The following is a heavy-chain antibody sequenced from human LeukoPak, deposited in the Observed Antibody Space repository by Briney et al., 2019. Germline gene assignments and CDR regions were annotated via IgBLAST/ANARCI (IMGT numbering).Heavy chain of an antibody. J-gene: IGHJ1*01. D-gene: IGHD6-19*01. CDR1: GFTLSSYS. Sequence: PGGSLRLSCAASGFTLSSYSMHWVRQASGKGLEFVSAISRNGRNTYYANSVKGRFTISRDISKNTLYLQMGSLRPEDMAVYYCARVDSGSACASWGQGILVTVSS. V-gene: IGHV3-64*01. CDR3: ARVDSGSACAS. CDR2: ISRNGRNT.